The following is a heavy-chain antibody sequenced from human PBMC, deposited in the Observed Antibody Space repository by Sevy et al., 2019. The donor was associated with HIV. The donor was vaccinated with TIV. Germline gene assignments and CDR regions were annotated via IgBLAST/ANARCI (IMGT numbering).Heavy chain of an antibody. Sequence: GGSLRLSCAASGFTFSSYGMHWVRQAPGKGLEWVAVIWYDGSNKYYADSVKGRFTISRDNSKNTLYLQMNSLRAEDTAVYYCAKEGTLYCSSTSCYPRSLDYWGKGTLVTVSS. CDR2: IWYDGSNK. J-gene: IGHJ4*02. CDR3: AKEGTLYCSSTSCYPRSLDY. D-gene: IGHD2-2*01. CDR1: GFTFSSYG. V-gene: IGHV3-33*06.